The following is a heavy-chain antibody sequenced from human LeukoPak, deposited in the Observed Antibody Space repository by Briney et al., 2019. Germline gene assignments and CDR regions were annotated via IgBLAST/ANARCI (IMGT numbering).Heavy chain of an antibody. V-gene: IGHV4-61*02. D-gene: IGHD5-24*01. Sequence: PSETLSLTCTVSGGSISSGSYYWSWIRQPAGKGLEWIGRIYTSGSTNYNPSLKSRVTISVDTSKNQFSLKLSSVTAADTAVYYCARARRLQNPDYWGQGTLVTVSS. CDR1: GGSISSGSYY. CDR3: ARARRLQNPDY. CDR2: IYTSGST. J-gene: IGHJ4*02.